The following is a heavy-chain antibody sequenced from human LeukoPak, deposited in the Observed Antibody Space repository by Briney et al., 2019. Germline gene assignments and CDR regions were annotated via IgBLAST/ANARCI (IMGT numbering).Heavy chain of an antibody. Sequence: GASVKVSCKSSGYTFTVYYMHWVRQAPGQGVEWMGRIDSNSGGTNYAQNFQGRVTMTRDTSISTVYMELISLRSDDTAVYYCAREMNYDDYRTSDYWGQGTLVTVSS. V-gene: IGHV1-2*02. CDR2: IDSNSGGT. CDR3: AREMNYDDYRTSDY. CDR1: GYTFTVYY. D-gene: IGHD4-17*01. J-gene: IGHJ4*02.